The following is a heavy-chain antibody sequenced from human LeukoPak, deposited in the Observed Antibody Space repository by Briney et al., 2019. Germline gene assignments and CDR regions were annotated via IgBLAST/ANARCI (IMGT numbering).Heavy chain of an antibody. Sequence: PSDTLSLTCTVSVGSISSSSYYWGSIRQPPGKGLECIGSIYYSGSTYYNPSLKSRVTISLDTSKNQFSLKLSSVTAADTAVYYCARHGGGATDPWGQGNLVTVSS. J-gene: IGHJ5*02. D-gene: IGHD1-26*01. CDR2: IYYSGST. CDR3: ARHGGGATDP. V-gene: IGHV4-39*01. CDR1: VGSISSSSYY.